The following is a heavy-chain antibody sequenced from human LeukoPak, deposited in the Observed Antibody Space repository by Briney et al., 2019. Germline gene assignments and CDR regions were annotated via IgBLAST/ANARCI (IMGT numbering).Heavy chain of an antibody. CDR1: GYIFTSYN. J-gene: IGHJ4*02. V-gene: IGHV7-4-1*02. CDR3: ARFYSGSYSYFDY. Sequence: ASVKVSCKASGYIFTSYNIYWVRQAPGQGLEWMGWINTNTGNPTYAQGFTGRFVFSLDTSVSTAYLQISSLKAEDTAVYYCARFYSGSYSYFDYWGQGTLVTVSS. CDR2: INTNTGNP. D-gene: IGHD1-26*01.